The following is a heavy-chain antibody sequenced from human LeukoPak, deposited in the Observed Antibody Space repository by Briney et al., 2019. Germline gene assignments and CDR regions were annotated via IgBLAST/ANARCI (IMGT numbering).Heavy chain of an antibody. V-gene: IGHV3-23*01. CDR3: ARDGVPHRGSSSFYYYYMDV. CDR2: ISGSGGST. CDR1: GFTFSSYG. D-gene: IGHD6-6*01. Sequence: GGSLRLSCAASGFTFSSYGMSWVRQAPGKGLEWVSAISGSGGSTYYADSVKGRFTISRDNAKNSLYLQMNSLRAEGTAVYYCARDGVPHRGSSSFYYYYMDVWGKGTTVTVSS. J-gene: IGHJ6*03.